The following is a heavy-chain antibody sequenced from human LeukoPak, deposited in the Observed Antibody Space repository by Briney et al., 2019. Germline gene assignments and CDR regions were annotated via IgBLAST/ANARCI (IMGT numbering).Heavy chain of an antibody. CDR1: GGSFSGYY. CDR2: IYYSGST. D-gene: IGHD4-23*01. V-gene: IGHV4-59*01. CDR3: ARRDDYGGNSFDY. Sequence: SETLSLTCAVYGGSFSGYYWSWIRQPPGKGLEWIGYIYYSGSTNYNPSLKSRVTISVDTSKNQFSLKLSSVTAADTAVYYCARRDDYGGNSFDYWGQGTLVTVSS. J-gene: IGHJ4*02.